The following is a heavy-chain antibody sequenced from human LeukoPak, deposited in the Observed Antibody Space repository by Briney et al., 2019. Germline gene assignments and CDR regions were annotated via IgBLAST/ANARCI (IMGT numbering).Heavy chain of an antibody. CDR1: GGSFSGYY. CDR3: ARGLGYCSSTSCRRFDY. Sequence: SETLSLTCAVYGGSFSGYYWSWIRQPPGKGLEWIGEINHSGSTNYNPSLKSRVTISVDTSKNQFSLKPSSVTAADTAVYYCARGLGYCSSTSCRRFDYWGQGTLVTVSS. V-gene: IGHV4-34*01. CDR2: INHSGST. J-gene: IGHJ4*02. D-gene: IGHD2-2*01.